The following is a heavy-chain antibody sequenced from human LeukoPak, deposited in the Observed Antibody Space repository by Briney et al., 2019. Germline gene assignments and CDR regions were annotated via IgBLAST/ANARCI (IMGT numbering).Heavy chain of an antibody. V-gene: IGHV3-23*01. Sequence: GGSLRLSCAPSGFTFSSYGMHWVRQPPGKGLEWVSSIFPSGGEIHYADSVRGRFTISRDNSRSTLSLQMNSLRAEDTAIYYCATYRQVLLPFESWGQGTLVTVSS. CDR1: GFTFSSYG. CDR2: IFPSGGEI. J-gene: IGHJ4*02. CDR3: ATYRQVLLPFES. D-gene: IGHD2-8*02.